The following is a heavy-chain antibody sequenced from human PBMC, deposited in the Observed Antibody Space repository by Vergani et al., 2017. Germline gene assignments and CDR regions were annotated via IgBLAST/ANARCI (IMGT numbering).Heavy chain of an antibody. CDR3: ARHRGSGGFFPSSYFYGMDV. V-gene: IGHV4-38-2*01. Sequence: QVQLQESGPGLVKPSETLTLTCDVSDSSIMTNPYWGWFRQSPGKGLEWIGCIHHSGDTHYNSSLKSRVSISIVSSSKFSLRLTSVTAADPAIYYCARHRGSGGFFPSSYFYGMDVWGHGTTVTVSS. CDR2: IHHSGDT. J-gene: IGHJ6*02. D-gene: IGHD3-10*01. CDR1: DSSIMTNPY.